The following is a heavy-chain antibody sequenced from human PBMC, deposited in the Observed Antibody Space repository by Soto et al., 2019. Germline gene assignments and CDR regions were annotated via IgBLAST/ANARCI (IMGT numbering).Heavy chain of an antibody. D-gene: IGHD3-10*01. V-gene: IGHV4-30-4*01. CDR2: IYYSGTT. Sequence: PSETLSLTCTVSGGSISGDSYYWSWIRQPPGKGLEWIGYIYYSGTTYYNPSLQSRVTISVDTSKNQFSLRLSSVTGADTAVYYCARLYVSGVNGFDPWGQGTLVTVS. CDR3: ARLYVSGVNGFDP. CDR1: GGSISGDSYY. J-gene: IGHJ5*02.